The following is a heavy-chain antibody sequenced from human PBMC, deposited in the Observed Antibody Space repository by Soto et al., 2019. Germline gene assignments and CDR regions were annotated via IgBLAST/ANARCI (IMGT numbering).Heavy chain of an antibody. CDR1: GFSFSDNL. CDR2: INPDNGNT. Sequence: QVPLVQSGAEVRKPGASVNISCRASGFSFSDNLINWVRQAPGQGLEWMGWINPDNGNTRYSETFRGRVTISRHSSASIAYVEVSDLTSEDTAVYYCARDMLSVGPRPNDAFDVWGQGTMVTVSS. J-gene: IGHJ3*01. D-gene: IGHD2-8*01. V-gene: IGHV1-3*01. CDR3: ARDMLSVGPRPNDAFDV.